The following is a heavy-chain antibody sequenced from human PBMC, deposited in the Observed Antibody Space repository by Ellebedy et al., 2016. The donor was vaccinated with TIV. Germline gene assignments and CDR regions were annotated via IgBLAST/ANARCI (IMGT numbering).Heavy chain of an antibody. CDR3: AIQSTAMDPFDY. D-gene: IGHD5-18*01. V-gene: IGHV5-51*01. Sequence: KVSCKGSGYSFTSYWIGRARQMPGKGLEWMGIIHPGDSDTRYRPSFQGQVTISADKSISTAYLQWSSLKASDTAMYYCAIQSTAMDPFDYWGQGTLVTVSS. J-gene: IGHJ4*02. CDR1: GYSFTSYW. CDR2: IHPGDSDT.